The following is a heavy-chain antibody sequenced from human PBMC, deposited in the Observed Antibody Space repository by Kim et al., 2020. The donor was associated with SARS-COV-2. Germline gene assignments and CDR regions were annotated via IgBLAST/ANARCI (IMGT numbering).Heavy chain of an antibody. V-gene: IGHV4-59*13. J-gene: IGHJ5*02. CDR3: AGAYFGGPYDILTGYFGEGSWFDP. CDR1: GGSISSYY. Sequence: SETLSLTCTVSGGSISSYYWSWIRQPAGKGLEWIGYIHSSGSTTYNPSLKSRVTISVATSKNQFSLKLSSVTAADTAVYYCAGAYFGGPYDILTGYFGEGSWFDPWGQVTRVTVSS. CDR2: IHSSGST. D-gene: IGHD3-9*01.